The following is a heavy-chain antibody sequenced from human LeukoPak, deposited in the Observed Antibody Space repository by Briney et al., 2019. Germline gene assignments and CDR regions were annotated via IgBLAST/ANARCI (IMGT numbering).Heavy chain of an antibody. CDR3: AKDRGESFHCDY. V-gene: IGHV3-74*01. Sequence: GGSLRLSCAASGFIFTDYWMHWVRQGPGKELVWLARISGDGRGTTYADSVKGRFTISRDNAKSTAFLQMNSLRAEDTAVYYCAKDRGESFHCDYWGQGTLVTVSS. CDR2: ISGDGRGT. D-gene: IGHD4-17*01. CDR1: GFIFTDYW. J-gene: IGHJ4*02.